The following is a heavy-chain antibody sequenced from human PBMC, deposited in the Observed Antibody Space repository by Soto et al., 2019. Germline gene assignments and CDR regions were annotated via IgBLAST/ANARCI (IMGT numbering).Heavy chain of an antibody. CDR3: TRSAISPYGGIIGPFDY. D-gene: IGHD3-16*02. J-gene: IGHJ4*02. CDR1: GYTFTAYA. Sequence: QVQLAQSGAEERKPGASVKVSCEATGYTFTAYAMHWVRQAPGQSLEWMGWINPANANTKYLRKFQGRLTITSDTCANRVYMELSSLISEDTAVYYCTRSAISPYGGIIGPFDYWGQGILVTVSS. CDR2: INPANANT. V-gene: IGHV1-3*05.